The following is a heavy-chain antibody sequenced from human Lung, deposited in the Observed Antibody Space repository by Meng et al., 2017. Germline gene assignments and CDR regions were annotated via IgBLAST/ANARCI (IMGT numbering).Heavy chain of an antibody. V-gene: IGHV3-15*04. CDR3: ATGAAAADH. CDR2: IETKSEGGTA. D-gene: IGHD6-13*01. Sequence: GESLKIPCVASGVSFTDAWMSWVRQAPGKGLEWVGRIETKSEGGTADYATPVKGRFSISRDDSKNTLYLQMNTLISEDTGVYVCATGAAAADHWGQGTLVTVSS. CDR1: GVSFTDAW. J-gene: IGHJ4*02.